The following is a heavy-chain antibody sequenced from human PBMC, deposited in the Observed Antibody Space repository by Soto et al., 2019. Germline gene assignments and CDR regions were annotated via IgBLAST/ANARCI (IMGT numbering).Heavy chain of an antibody. V-gene: IGHV4-34*01. CDR3: ATHTTRGCYELAQY. Sequence: SEPLSLTYGVSGGSFSAYYWTWIRQTPGKGLEWLGEVNRGGTTNYNPSLKSRLLISIDASKYQFSLRLTSVTAADTAVYYCATHTTRGCYELAQYWGQGTLVIV. CDR2: VNRGGTT. D-gene: IGHD2-2*01. J-gene: IGHJ1*01. CDR1: GGSFSAYY.